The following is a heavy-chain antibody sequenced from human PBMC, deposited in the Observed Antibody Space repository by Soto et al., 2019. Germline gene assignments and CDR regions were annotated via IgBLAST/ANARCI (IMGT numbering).Heavy chain of an antibody. Sequence: SETLSLTCTVSGGSISSSSYYWGWIRQPPGQGLEWIGSIYYSGSTYSNPSLKSRVTISVDTSKNQFSLKLSSVTAADTAVYYCVRHNSHYEYFDWPIDYWGQGTLVTVSS. J-gene: IGHJ4*02. CDR2: IYYSGST. CDR3: VRHNSHYEYFDWPIDY. V-gene: IGHV4-39*01. CDR1: GGSISSSSYY. D-gene: IGHD3-9*01.